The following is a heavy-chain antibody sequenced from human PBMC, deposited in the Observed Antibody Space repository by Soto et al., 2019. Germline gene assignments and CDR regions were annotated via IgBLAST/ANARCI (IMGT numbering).Heavy chain of an antibody. Sequence: QVQLVQSGAEVKKPGSSVKVSCKASGGTFSSYTISWVRQAPGQGLEWMGRIIPILGIANYAQKFQGRVTITAEKSTSTAYMELSSLRSEDTAVYYCAGLSIAARHYYMDVWGKGTTVTVSS. J-gene: IGHJ6*03. CDR2: IIPILGIA. CDR1: GGTFSSYT. D-gene: IGHD6-6*01. V-gene: IGHV1-69*02. CDR3: AGLSIAARHYYMDV.